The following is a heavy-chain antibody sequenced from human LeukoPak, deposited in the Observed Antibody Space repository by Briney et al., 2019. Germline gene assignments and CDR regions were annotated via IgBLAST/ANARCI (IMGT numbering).Heavy chain of an antibody. CDR3: ARDIYSSSTVDY. CDR2: ISSSSSYI. V-gene: IGHV3-21*01. CDR1: GFTFSSYS. Sequence: KPGGSLRLXCAASGFTFSSYSMNWVRQAPGKGLEWVSSISSSSSYIYYADSVKGRFTISRDNAKNSLYLQMNSLRAEDTAVYYCARDIYSSSTVDYWGQGTLVTVSS. J-gene: IGHJ4*02. D-gene: IGHD6-6*01.